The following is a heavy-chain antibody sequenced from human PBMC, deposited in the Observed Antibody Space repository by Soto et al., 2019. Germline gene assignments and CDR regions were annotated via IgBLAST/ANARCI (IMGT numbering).Heavy chain of an antibody. J-gene: IGHJ6*03. Sequence: ASVKVSCKASGYTFTSYGISWVRQAPGQGLEWMGWISAYNGNTNYAQKLQGRVTMTTDTSTSTAYMELRSLRSDDTAVYYCARGSDFGVVIIQDDYYYYMYALSQGTAVTVS. V-gene: IGHV1-18*01. D-gene: IGHD3-3*01. CDR3: ARGSDFGVVIIQDDYYYYMYA. CDR1: GYTFTSYG. CDR2: ISAYNGNT.